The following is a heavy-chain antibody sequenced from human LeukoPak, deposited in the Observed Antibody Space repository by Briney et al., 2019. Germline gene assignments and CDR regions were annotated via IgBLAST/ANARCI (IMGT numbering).Heavy chain of an antibody. D-gene: IGHD3-22*01. CDR2: IYYSGKT. V-gene: IGHV4-39*01. Sequence: SETLSLTCTVSGGSISSGSYNWGWIRQPPGKGLEWIGSIYYSGKTYYNPSLKSRVSISLDTSKNQFSLKLSSVTAADTAVYYCARHRSTYDSSGYSPLYYFNYWGQGTLVTVSS. J-gene: IGHJ4*02. CDR1: GGSISSGSYN. CDR3: ARHRSTYDSSGYSPLYYFNY.